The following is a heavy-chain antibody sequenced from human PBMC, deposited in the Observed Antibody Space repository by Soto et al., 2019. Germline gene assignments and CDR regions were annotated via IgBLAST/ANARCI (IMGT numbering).Heavy chain of an antibody. CDR1: GGSVSSGSYY. CDR3: ARDPSGPLDY. Sequence: QVQLQESGPGLVKPSETLSLTCTVSGGSVSSGSYYWSWIRQPPWKGLEWIGYIYYSGSTNYNPSRKSRVTISVDTTKNQFSLKLSSVTAADTAVYYCARDPSGPLDYWGQGTLVTVSS. J-gene: IGHJ4*02. CDR2: IYYSGST. V-gene: IGHV4-61*01.